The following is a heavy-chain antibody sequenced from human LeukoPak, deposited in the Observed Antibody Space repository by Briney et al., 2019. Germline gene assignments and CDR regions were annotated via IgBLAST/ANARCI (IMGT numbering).Heavy chain of an antibody. CDR1: GGSNSSGGYY. V-gene: IGHV4-31*03. J-gene: IGHJ4*02. Sequence: SETLSLICTVSGGSNSSGGYYWSWIRQHPGKGLEWIGYIYYSGSTYYNPSLKSRVTISVDTSKNQFSLQLSSVTAADTAVYYCARGWLAAAGTGPNDYWGQGTLVTVSS. CDR2: IYYSGST. CDR3: ARGWLAAAGTGPNDY. D-gene: IGHD6-13*01.